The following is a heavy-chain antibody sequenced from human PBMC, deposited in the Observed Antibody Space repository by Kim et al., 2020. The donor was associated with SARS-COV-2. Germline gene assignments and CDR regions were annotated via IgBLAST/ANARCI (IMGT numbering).Heavy chain of an antibody. Sequence: GGSLRLSCAASGFTFSSYAVSWVRQAPGKGLEWVSTFSATGGIAYYADSVRGRFTISRDNSKNTLYLQMNSLRADDTAVYYCTSTACRYCSRPPSYGMDVWGQGTTVTVSS. CDR1: GFTFSSYA. CDR2: FSATGGIA. CDR3: TSTACRYCSRPPSYGMDV. V-gene: IGHV3-23*01. J-gene: IGHJ6*02. D-gene: IGHD2-2*01.